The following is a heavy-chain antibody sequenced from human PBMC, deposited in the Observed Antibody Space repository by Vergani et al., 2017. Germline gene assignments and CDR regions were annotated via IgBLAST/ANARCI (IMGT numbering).Heavy chain of an antibody. CDR1: GYSFTGYY. D-gene: IGHD3-22*01. Sequence: QVQVVQSGAEVKKPGASVKVSCKASGYSFTGYYMYWVRQAPGQGLEWMGRVNPNSGGTQYAQRFQGRVTMTRDTSIRPGYMELSRLRSDDTAVYFCARDGIALFPDVISNWLDLWGQGTLVTVSS. CDR3: ARDGIALFPDVISNWLDL. CDR2: VNPNSGGT. V-gene: IGHV1-2*06. J-gene: IGHJ5*02.